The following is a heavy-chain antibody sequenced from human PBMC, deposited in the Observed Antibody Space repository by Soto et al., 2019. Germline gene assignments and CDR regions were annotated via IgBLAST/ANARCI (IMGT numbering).Heavy chain of an antibody. Sequence: QVQLVESGGGVVQPGTSLRLSCVGSGFTFRSYVIHWVRQAPGKGLEWVALTSYDGSNNFYGDSVKGRFTISRHNSRNTVELHMDSLTFEDTALYYCARWGTTGGLDVWGQGTLVSVSS. D-gene: IGHD3-16*01. CDR1: GFTFRSYV. CDR2: TSYDGSNN. V-gene: IGHV3-33*05. J-gene: IGHJ4*02. CDR3: ARWGTTGGLDV.